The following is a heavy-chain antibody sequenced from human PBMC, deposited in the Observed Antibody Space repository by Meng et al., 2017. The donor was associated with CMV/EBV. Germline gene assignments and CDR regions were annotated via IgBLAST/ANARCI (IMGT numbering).Heavy chain of an antibody. Sequence: GESLKISCKGSGYSFTSYWVGWVRQMPGKGLEWMGIIYPGDSGTRYSPSFQGQVTISADKSISTAFLQWSSLKASDTAMYYCARHSGRGYSYGWYGMDVWGQGTTVTVSS. CDR1: GYSFTSYW. CDR3: ARHSGRGYSYGWYGMDV. J-gene: IGHJ6*02. D-gene: IGHD5-18*01. CDR2: IYPGDSGT. V-gene: IGHV5-51*01.